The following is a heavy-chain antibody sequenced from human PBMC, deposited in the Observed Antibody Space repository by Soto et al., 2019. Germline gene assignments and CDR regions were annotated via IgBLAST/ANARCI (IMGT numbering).Heavy chain of an antibody. D-gene: IGHD3-10*01. CDR3: ARRTVRGNYNWFDL. J-gene: IGHJ5*02. Sequence: SETLSLPCTVSGGSISSSSYYWGWLRHPPGKGLEWIGSIYYSGSTYYNPSLKSRVTISVDTSKNQFSLKLSSVTAADTAVYYFARRTVRGNYNWFDLSGQGTLVTVSS. V-gene: IGHV4-39*01. CDR1: GGSISSSSYY. CDR2: IYYSGST.